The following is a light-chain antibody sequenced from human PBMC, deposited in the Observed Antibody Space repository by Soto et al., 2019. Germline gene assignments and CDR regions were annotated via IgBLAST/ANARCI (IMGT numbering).Light chain of an antibody. CDR2: VAT. CDR1: QSIRTY. J-gene: IGKJ1*01. Sequence: DVQLTQSPSSLSASLGDRVTISCRASQSIRTYLNWFLHNPVKAPKLLIYVATSLQDGVPSRFSGTGSWTDFTLTISSLQPEDVGVYYCHQSDSCPQTFGQGTRV. V-gene: IGKV1-39*01. CDR3: HQSDSCPQT.